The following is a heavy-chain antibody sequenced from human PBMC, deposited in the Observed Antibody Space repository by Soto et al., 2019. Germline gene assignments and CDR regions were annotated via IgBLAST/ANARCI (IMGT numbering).Heavy chain of an antibody. D-gene: IGHD4-17*01. CDR3: ARCGDYGLIDY. Sequence: GGSLRLSCAASGFTFSSYAMSWVRQAPGKGLECVSGISGSGVSTYYADSEKGRFTISRDNSKNTLYLQMNSLRAEDTAMYYCARCGDYGLIDYWGQGTLVSVSS. CDR1: GFTFSSYA. CDR2: ISGSGVST. V-gene: IGHV3-23*01. J-gene: IGHJ4*02.